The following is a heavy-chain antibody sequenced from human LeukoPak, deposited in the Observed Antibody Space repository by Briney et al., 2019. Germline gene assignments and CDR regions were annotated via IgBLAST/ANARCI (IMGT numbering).Heavy chain of an antibody. V-gene: IGHV3-48*03. CDR2: INSSGSTI. CDR3: AELGITMIGGV. D-gene: IGHD3-10*02. J-gene: IGHJ6*04. CDR1: GFTFSSYE. Sequence: PGGSLRLSCAASGFTFSSYEMNWVRQAPGKGLERVSYINSSGSTIYYADSVKGRFTISRDNAKNSLYLQMNSLRAEDTAVYYCAELGITMIGGVWGKRTTVTISS.